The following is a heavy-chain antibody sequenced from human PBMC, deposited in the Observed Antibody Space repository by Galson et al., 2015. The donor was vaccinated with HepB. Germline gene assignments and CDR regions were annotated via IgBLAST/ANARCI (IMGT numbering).Heavy chain of an antibody. CDR2: IIPIFGTA. Sequence: SVKVSCKASGGTFSSYAISWVRQAPGQGLEWMGGIIPIFGTANYAQKFQGRVTITADKSTSTAYMELSSLRSEDTAVYYCARDGGGGYSGHEGIYYYGMDVWGQGTTVTVSS. V-gene: IGHV1-69*06. CDR3: ARDGGGGYSGHEGIYYYGMDV. CDR1: GGTFSSYA. J-gene: IGHJ6*02. D-gene: IGHD5-12*01.